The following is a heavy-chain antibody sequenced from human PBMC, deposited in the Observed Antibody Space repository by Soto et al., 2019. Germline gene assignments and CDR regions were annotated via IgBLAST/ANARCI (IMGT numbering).Heavy chain of an antibody. J-gene: IGHJ3*02. CDR2: MNSDGSST. Sequence: EVQLVESGGGLVQPGGSLRLSCAASGFTFSSSWMHWVRRVPGKGLVWVARMNSDGSSTTHADTVKGRFTISRDNAQSTLYLQMNSLRAEDTAVYYCASVSGWWAFDIWGQGTMVTVSS. CDR3: ASVSGWWAFDI. V-gene: IGHV3-74*01. CDR1: GFTFSSSW. D-gene: IGHD6-13*01.